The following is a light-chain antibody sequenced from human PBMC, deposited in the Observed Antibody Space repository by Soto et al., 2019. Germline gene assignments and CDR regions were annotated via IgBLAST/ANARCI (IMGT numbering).Light chain of an antibody. CDR1: QTIINNY. Sequence: EIVLTQSPGTLSLSPGERATLFCRASQTIINNYLAWYQQKPGQAPRLLIDDASSRATGIPDRFSGSGSGTEFTLTISRLEPEDFAVYYCQQCATPPLTFGQGTKVEIK. CDR2: DAS. CDR3: QQCATPPLT. V-gene: IGKV3-20*01. J-gene: IGKJ1*01.